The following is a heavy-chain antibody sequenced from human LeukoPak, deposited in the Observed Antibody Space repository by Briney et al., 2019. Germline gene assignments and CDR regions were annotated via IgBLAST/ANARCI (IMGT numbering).Heavy chain of an antibody. CDR1: GGSVSSYY. CDR2: IYYSGST. Sequence: SETLSLTCTVSGGSVSSYYWSWVRQPPGKGLGWIGYIYYSGSTNYIPSLKSRVTISVDTSKTQFSLKLSSVTAADTAVYYCARLAVGRGYSYGYYYYYGMDVWGQGTTVTVSS. J-gene: IGHJ6*02. D-gene: IGHD5-18*01. V-gene: IGHV4-59*02. CDR3: ARLAVGRGYSYGYYYYYGMDV.